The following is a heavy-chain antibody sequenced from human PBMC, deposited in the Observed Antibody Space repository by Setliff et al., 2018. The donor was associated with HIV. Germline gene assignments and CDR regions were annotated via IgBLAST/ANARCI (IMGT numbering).Heavy chain of an antibody. CDR3: ARGVTHPPPFGAFDI. V-gene: IGHV4-61*09. CDR2: IYTSGST. J-gene: IGHJ3*02. Sequence: SETLSLTCTVSGGSISSGSYYWSWIRQPAGKGLEWIGHIYTSGSTNYNPSLKSRLTISVDTSKNQFSLKLRSVTAADTAFYYCARGVTHPPPFGAFDIWGLGTLVTVSS. CDR1: GGSISSGSYY. D-gene: IGHD5-18*01.